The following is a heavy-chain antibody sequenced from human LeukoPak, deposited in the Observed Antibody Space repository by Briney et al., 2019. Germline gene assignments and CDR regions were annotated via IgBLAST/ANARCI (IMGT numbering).Heavy chain of an antibody. CDR2: IIPIFGTA. CDR3: ARALTGTTLYYFDY. Sequence: SVEVSCKASGGTFSSCAISWVRQAPGQGLEWMGGIIPIFGTANYAQKFQGRVTITADKSTSTAYMELSSLRSEDTAVYYCARALTGTTLYYFDYWGQGTLVTVSS. V-gene: IGHV1-69*06. D-gene: IGHD1-7*01. CDR1: GGTFSSCA. J-gene: IGHJ4*02.